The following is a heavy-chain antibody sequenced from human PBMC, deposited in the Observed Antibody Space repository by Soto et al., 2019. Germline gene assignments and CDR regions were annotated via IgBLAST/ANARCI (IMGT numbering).Heavy chain of an antibody. CDR2: ISAYNGNT. Sequence: GASVKVSCKASGYTFTSYGISWVREAPGQGLELMGWISAYNGNTNYAQKLQGRVTMTTDTSTSTAYMELRSLRSDDTAVYYCAREYFTIFGVVIRDYYYYGMDVWGQGTTVTVSS. V-gene: IGHV1-18*04. CDR3: AREYFTIFGVVIRDYYYYGMDV. J-gene: IGHJ6*02. D-gene: IGHD3-3*01. CDR1: GYTFTSYG.